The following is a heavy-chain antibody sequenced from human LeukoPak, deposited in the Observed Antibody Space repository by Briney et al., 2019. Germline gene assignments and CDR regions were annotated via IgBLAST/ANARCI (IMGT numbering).Heavy chain of an antibody. Sequence: SETLSLTCTVAGGSISSYYWSWIRQPPGKGLEWIGYIYYSGSTNYNPSLKSRVTISVDTSKNQFSLKLSSVTAADTAVYYCARLPYYDYVWETYYFDYWGQGTLVTVSS. D-gene: IGHD3-16*01. J-gene: IGHJ4*02. CDR2: IYYSGST. CDR1: GGSISSYY. CDR3: ARLPYYDYVWETYYFDY. V-gene: IGHV4-59*08.